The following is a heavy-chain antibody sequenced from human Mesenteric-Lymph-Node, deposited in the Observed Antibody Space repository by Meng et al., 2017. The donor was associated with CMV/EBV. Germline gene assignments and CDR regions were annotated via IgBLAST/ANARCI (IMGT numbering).Heavy chain of an antibody. V-gene: IGHV4-39*07. Sequence: GSLRLSCTVSGGSISSTSYYWCWIRQPPGKGLEWIGNIYYRGSTYYNLSLKSRVFTSVDTSNNHFSLRLSSVSAADTAVYYCAGAYDRTGYITGSTFDFWGQGTLVTVSS. CDR1: GGSISSTSYY. CDR2: IYYRGST. CDR3: AGAYDRTGYITGSTFDF. J-gene: IGHJ4*02. D-gene: IGHD3-22*01.